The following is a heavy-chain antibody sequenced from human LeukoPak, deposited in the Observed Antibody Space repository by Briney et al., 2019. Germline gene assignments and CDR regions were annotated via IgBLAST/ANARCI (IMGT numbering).Heavy chain of an antibody. Sequence: ASVKVSCKASGYTFTGYYMHWVRQASGQGLEWMGWISAYNGNTNYAQKLQGRVTMTTDTSTSTAYMELRSLRSDDTAVYYCVRGPVGATELFDYWGQGTLVTVSS. CDR2: ISAYNGNT. CDR1: GYTFTGYY. V-gene: IGHV1-18*04. J-gene: IGHJ4*02. D-gene: IGHD1-26*01. CDR3: VRGPVGATELFDY.